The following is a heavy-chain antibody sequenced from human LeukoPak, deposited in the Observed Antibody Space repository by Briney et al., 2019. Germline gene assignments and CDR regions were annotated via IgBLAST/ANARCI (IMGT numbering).Heavy chain of an antibody. Sequence: GGSLRLSCAASGFTFSSYAMSWVRQAPGKGLEWVSAISGSGGSTYYADSVKGRFTISRDNSKNTLYLQMNSLRAEDTAVYYCASSYSSGWSDYYYYYMDVWGKGTTVTISS. CDR2: ISGSGGST. D-gene: IGHD6-19*01. J-gene: IGHJ6*03. CDR3: ASSYSSGWSDYYYYYMDV. CDR1: GFTFSSYA. V-gene: IGHV3-23*01.